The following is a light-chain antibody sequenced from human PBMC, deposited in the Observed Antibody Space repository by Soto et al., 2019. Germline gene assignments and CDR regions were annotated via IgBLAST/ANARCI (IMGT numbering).Light chain of an antibody. V-gene: IGKV1-5*01. Sequence: AFVGDRVTIPCRAIQSLSSWLAWYQQKPGKAPKLLIYDASSLESGVPSRFSGSGSGTEFTLTISSLQPDDFATYYCQQYNSYRWTFGQGTKVDI. CDR2: DAS. J-gene: IGKJ1*01. CDR1: QSLSSW. CDR3: QQYNSYRWT.